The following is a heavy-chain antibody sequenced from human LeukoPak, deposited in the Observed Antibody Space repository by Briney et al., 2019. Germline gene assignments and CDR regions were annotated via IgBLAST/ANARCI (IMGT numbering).Heavy chain of an antibody. CDR2: INHSGST. V-gene: IGHV4-39*07. CDR1: GGSISSGDYY. CDR3: ARSMYYYDSSGYYV. D-gene: IGHD3-22*01. Sequence: SETLSLTCTVSGGSISSGDYYWSWIRQPPGKGLEWIGEINHSGSTNYNPSLKSRVTISVDTSKNQFSLKLSSVTAADTAVYYCARSMYYYDSSGYYVWGQGTLVTVSS. J-gene: IGHJ4*02.